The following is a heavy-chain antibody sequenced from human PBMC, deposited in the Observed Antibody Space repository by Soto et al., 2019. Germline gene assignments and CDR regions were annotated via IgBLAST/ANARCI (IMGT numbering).Heavy chain of an antibody. D-gene: IGHD4-17*01. CDR2: IYYCGST. Sequence: SETLSLTCTVSGGSFSGYYWSWIRQPQGKGLEWIGDIYYCGSTNYNPSLKSRVTISVDTSKNQFSLKLSSVTAADTAVYYCARTVRVNDYGDYFFDYWGQGTLVTVSS. V-gene: IGHV4-34*01. J-gene: IGHJ4*02. CDR3: ARTVRVNDYGDYFFDY. CDR1: GGSFSGYY.